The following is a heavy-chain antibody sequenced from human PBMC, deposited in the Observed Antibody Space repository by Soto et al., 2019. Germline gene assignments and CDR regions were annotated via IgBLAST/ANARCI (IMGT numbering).Heavy chain of an antibody. CDR3: AKDYGSSRYFFDY. CDR1: GFNFNYFA. D-gene: IGHD6-19*01. J-gene: IGHJ4*02. CDR2: VSGTGANT. Sequence: GGSLRLSCAASGFNFNYFAMSWVRQAPGKGLEWVSTVSGTGANTYYADSVKGRFTISRDNSENTLYMQINSLRAEDTAVYYCAKDYGSSRYFFDYWGQGTLVTVSS. V-gene: IGHV3-23*01.